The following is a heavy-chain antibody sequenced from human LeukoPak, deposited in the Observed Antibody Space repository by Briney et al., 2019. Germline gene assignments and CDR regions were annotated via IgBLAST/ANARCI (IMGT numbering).Heavy chain of an antibody. V-gene: IGHV3-21*01. CDR3: TRDPLRYLRVGHYDY. D-gene: IGHD3-9*01. CDR1: GFTFSDYT. CDR2: IDYDSSHI. J-gene: IGHJ4*02. Sequence: GGSLRLSCAASGFTFSDYTMSWVRQAPGKGLEWVSSIDYDSSHIYYAASVRGRFTISRDNARDSVYLQMGRLRVEDTAVYYCTRDPLRYLRVGHYDYWGQGTLVAVSS.